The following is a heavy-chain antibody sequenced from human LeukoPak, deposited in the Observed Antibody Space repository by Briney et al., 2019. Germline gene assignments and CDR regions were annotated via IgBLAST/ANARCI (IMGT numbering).Heavy chain of an antibody. D-gene: IGHD5-24*01. CDR3: ARGGDGYNFYNWFDP. CDR1: GDSVSSNSAV. V-gene: IGHV6-1*01. J-gene: IGHJ5*02. Sequence: SQTLSLTCVISGDSVSSNSAVWNWIRQSPSRGLEWLGRTYYRSKWYNDYAVSVKSRITINPDTSKNQFSPQLNSVTPEDTAVYYCARGGDGYNFYNWFDPWGQGTLVIVSS. CDR2: TYYRSKWYN.